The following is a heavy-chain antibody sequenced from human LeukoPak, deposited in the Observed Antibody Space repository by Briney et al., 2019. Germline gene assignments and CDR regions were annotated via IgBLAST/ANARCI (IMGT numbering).Heavy chain of an antibody. D-gene: IGHD4-17*01. CDR2: ITSSGSHM. CDR1: GFTFRSYS. Sequence: GGSLRLSCAASGFTFRSYSMNWVRQAPGKRLEWLSSITSSGSHMYYADSVKGRFTISRDNAKSSLYLQMNSLSAEDTAVYYCASFMTTVTTPDYWGQGTLATVSS. V-gene: IGHV3-21*01. CDR3: ASFMTTVTTPDY. J-gene: IGHJ4*02.